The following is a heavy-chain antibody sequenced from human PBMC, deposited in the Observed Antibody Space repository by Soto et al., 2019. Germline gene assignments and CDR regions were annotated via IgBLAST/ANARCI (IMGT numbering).Heavy chain of an antibody. CDR1: GGTFSSYS. D-gene: IGHD1-26*01. CDR3: ARDGGRHXXXXDY. CDR2: IIPTFGTA. J-gene: IGHJ4*02. Sequence: QVQLVQSGAEVKKPGSSVKVSCKASGGTFSSYSINWVRQAPGQGLEWMGEIIPTFGTANYAQKFQGRVTITADESTSTAYMELSSLRSEDTAVYYCARDGGRHXXXXDYWGQXTLVTVSS. V-gene: IGHV1-69*01.